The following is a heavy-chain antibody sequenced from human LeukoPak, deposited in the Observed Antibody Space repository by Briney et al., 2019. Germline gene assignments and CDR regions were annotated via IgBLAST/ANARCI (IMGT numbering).Heavy chain of an antibody. D-gene: IGHD6-6*01. J-gene: IGHJ4*02. CDR1: GFTFSTYS. V-gene: IGHV3-21*04. Sequence: GGSLRLSCAASGFTFSTYSLNWVRQAPGKGLEWVSSISSSSSYIYYADSVKGRFTISRDNAKNSLYLQMNSLRAEDMALYYCAKDMTPYSRSSGYFDYWGQGTLVTVSS. CDR3: AKDMTPYSRSSGYFDY. CDR2: ISSSSSYI.